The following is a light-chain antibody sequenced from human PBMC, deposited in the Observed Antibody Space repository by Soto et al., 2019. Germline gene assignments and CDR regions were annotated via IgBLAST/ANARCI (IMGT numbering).Light chain of an antibody. CDR3: AAWDDGLSVLV. J-gene: IGLJ2*01. V-gene: IGLV1-47*01. CDR1: GSNIGTNY. CDR2: RNS. Sequence: QSVLTQPPSASGTPGQRITISCSGRGSNIGTNYVCWYQQLPGTAPKLLIYRNSQWPSGVPDRFAGYKSGTSASLAISGHRYADEADYYCAAWDDGLSVLVFGGGTKLTVL.